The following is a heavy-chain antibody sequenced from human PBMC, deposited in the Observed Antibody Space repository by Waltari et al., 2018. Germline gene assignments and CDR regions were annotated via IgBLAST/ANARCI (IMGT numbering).Heavy chain of an antibody. D-gene: IGHD3-10*01. Sequence: QVQLQESGPGLVKPSETLSLTCTVSGYSISSGFYWGWIRQPPGKGLEWIGNIHHSESAYYNPFLQSRDTISVDTSKNQFSLKLSSVTAAETSIYYCARVGYYGSGTNDYWGQGTLVTVSS. V-gene: IGHV4-38-2*02. CDR1: GYSISSGFY. CDR3: ARVGYYGSGTNDY. J-gene: IGHJ4*02. CDR2: IHHSESA.